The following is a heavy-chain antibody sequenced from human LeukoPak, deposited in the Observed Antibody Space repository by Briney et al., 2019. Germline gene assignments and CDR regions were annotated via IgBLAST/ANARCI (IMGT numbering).Heavy chain of an antibody. J-gene: IGHJ4*02. D-gene: IGHD5-12*01. V-gene: IGHV3-21*01. CDR1: GFTFSSYS. Sequence: GGSLRLSCAASGFTFSSYSMNWVRQAPGKGLEWVSSISSSSSYIYYADSVKGRFTISRDNAKNSLYLQMNSLRAEDTAVYYCARVVARHRRSDYRGQGTLVTVSS. CDR2: ISSSSSYI. CDR3: ARVVARHRRSDY.